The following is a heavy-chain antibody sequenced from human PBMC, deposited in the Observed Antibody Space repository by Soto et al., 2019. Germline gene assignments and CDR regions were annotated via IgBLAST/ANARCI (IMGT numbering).Heavy chain of an antibody. CDR1: GGSISSYY. D-gene: IGHD3-10*01. V-gene: IGHV4-4*07. J-gene: IGHJ6*02. CDR3: ARYYYGSGSYEYYYYYGLDV. CDR2: IYTSGST. Sequence: PSETLSLTCTVSGGSISSYYWSRIRQPAGKGLEWIGRIYTSGSTDYNPSLKSRVTMSVDTSKNQFSLKLSSVTAADTAVYYCARYYYGSGSYEYYYYYGLDVWGQGTTVTVSS.